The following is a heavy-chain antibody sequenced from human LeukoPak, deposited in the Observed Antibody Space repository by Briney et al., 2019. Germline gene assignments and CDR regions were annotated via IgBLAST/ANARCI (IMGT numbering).Heavy chain of an antibody. CDR1: GFTFSSYG. D-gene: IGHD2-15*01. Sequence: GGSLRLSCAASGFTFSSYGMHWVRQAPGKGLEWVAGIWYDGSNKYYADSVKGRFTISRDNSKNTLYLQMNSLRAEDTAVYYCARDPSSCSGGSCPSDYWGQGTLVTVSS. CDR3: ARDPSSCSGGSCPSDY. J-gene: IGHJ4*02. V-gene: IGHV3-33*01. CDR2: IWYDGSNK.